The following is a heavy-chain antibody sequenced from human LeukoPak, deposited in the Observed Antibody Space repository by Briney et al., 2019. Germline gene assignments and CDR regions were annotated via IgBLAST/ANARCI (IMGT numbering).Heavy chain of an antibody. Sequence: SETLSLTCTVSGGSISSSSYYWGWIRQPPGKGLEWIGSIYYSGSTYYNPSLKSRVTISVDTSKNQFSLKLSSVTAADTAVYYRARDHLGWVTTALDVWGQGTTVTVSS. CDR3: ARDHLGWVTTALDV. CDR2: IYYSGST. CDR1: GGSISSSSYY. V-gene: IGHV4-39*07. J-gene: IGHJ6*02. D-gene: IGHD4-17*01.